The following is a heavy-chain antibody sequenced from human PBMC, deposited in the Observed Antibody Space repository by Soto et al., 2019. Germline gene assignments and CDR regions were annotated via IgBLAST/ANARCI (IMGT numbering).Heavy chain of an antibody. J-gene: IGHJ4*02. CDR2: ISGSGGST. CDR1: VFTFSVYA. Sequence: PGGSLLLSCAASVFTFSVYAMSWVRQAPGKALDSVSAISGSGGSTYYADSVKGRFTISRDNSKNTLYLQMNSLRAEDTAVYYCAKVIGYYDSSGYYSGHYYFDYWGQGTMVTVSS. CDR3: AKVIGYYDSSGYYSGHYYFDY. V-gene: IGHV3-23*01. D-gene: IGHD3-22*01.